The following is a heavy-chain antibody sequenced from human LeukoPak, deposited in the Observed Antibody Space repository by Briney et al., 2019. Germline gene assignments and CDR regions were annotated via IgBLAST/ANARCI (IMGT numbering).Heavy chain of an antibody. D-gene: IGHD3-3*01. CDR2: VDPEDGET. CDR3: ATGARIYDFWSGYYSWFDP. CDR1: GYTFTDYY. J-gene: IGHJ5*02. V-gene: IGHV1-69-2*01. Sequence: GASVKVSCKASGYTFTDYYMHWVQQAPGKGLEWMGRVDPEDGETIYAEKFQGRVAITADTSTDTAYMELSSLRSEDTAVYYCATGARIYDFWSGYYSWFDPWGQGTLVTVSS.